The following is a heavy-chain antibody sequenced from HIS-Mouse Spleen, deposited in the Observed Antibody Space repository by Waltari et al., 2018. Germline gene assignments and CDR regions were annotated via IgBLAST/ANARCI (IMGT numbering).Heavy chain of an antibody. D-gene: IGHD6-13*01. Sequence: QLQLQESGPGLVKPSETLSLTRTVSGGYISSSSYYWGWIRQPPGKGLEWIGSIYYSGSTYYNPSLKSRVTISVDTSKNQFSLKLSSVTAADTAVYYCAREIPYSSSWYDWYFDLWGRGTLVTVSS. CDR2: IYYSGST. CDR3: AREIPYSSSWYDWYFDL. V-gene: IGHV4-39*07. J-gene: IGHJ2*01. CDR1: GGYISSSSYY.